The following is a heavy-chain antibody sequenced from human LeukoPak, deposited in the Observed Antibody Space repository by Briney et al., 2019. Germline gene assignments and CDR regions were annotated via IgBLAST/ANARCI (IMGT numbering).Heavy chain of an antibody. CDR1: GFTFGAYY. V-gene: IGHV3-7*03. CDR2: IKQDGSEK. J-gene: IGHJ4*01. Sequence: GGSLRLSCAASGFTFGAYYMTWVRQAPGKGLEWVANIKQDGSEKYYVDSVKGRFTISRDNANNSLYLQMNSLRAEDTAVYYCARMSGIAVAAIWISYFDYWGHGTLVTVSS. D-gene: IGHD6-19*01. CDR3: ARMSGIAVAAIWISYFDY.